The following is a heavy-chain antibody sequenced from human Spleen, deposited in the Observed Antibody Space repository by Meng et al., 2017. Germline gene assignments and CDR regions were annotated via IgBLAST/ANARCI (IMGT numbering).Heavy chain of an antibody. CDR1: GFTFSDYY. CDR2: ISSSGSTI. V-gene: IGHV3-11*01. Sequence: GESLKISCAASGFTFSDYYMSWIRQAPGKGLEWVSYISSSGSTIYYADSVKGRFTISSDNSKNTVYLQMNSLRAEDTAVYYCAKVLGGGGSYYFDYWGQGTLVTVSS. D-gene: IGHD1-26*01. J-gene: IGHJ4*02. CDR3: AKVLGGGGSYYFDY.